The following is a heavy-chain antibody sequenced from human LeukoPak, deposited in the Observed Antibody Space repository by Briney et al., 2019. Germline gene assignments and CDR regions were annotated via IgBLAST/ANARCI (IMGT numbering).Heavy chain of an antibody. CDR2: INHSGST. CDR1: GESFSGYY. J-gene: IGHJ5*02. Sequence: SETLSLTCAVYGESFSGYYWSWIRQPPGKGLEWIGEINHSGSTNYNPSLKSRVTISVDTSKNQFSLKLSSVTAADTAVYYCARFRYCSGGSCYFPNWFDPWGQGTLVTVSS. CDR3: ARFRYCSGGSCYFPNWFDP. V-gene: IGHV4-34*01. D-gene: IGHD2-15*01.